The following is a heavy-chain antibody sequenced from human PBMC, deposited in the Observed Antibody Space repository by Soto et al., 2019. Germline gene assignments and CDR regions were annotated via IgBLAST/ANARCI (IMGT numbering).Heavy chain of an antibody. CDR1: GGSISSGDYY. CDR3: AKSGSKFGYYYGMDV. Sequence: SETLSLTCTVSGGSISSGDYYWSWIRQPPGKGLEWIGYIYYSGSTHYNPSLKSRVTISVDTSKNQFSLKLSSVTAADTAVYYCAKSGSKFGYYYGMDVWGQGTTVTVSS. J-gene: IGHJ6*02. D-gene: IGHD3-16*01. CDR2: IYYSGST. V-gene: IGHV4-30-4*01.